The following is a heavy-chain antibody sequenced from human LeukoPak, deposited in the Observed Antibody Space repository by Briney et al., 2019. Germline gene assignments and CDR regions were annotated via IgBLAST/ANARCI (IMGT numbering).Heavy chain of an antibody. CDR2: ISASGGST. V-gene: IGHV3-23*01. D-gene: IGHD3-10*01. Sequence: GGSLRLSCAASGFXFSSYAMSWVRQAPGKGLEWVSAISASGGSTYYADSVKGRFTISRDNSKNTLYLQMNSLRAEDTAVYYCAKVIWFGELFFDYWGQGTLVTVSS. CDR1: GFXFSSYA. J-gene: IGHJ4*02. CDR3: AKVIWFGELFFDY.